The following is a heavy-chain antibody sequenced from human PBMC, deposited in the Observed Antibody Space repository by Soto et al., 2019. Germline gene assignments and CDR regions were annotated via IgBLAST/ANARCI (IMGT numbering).Heavy chain of an antibody. Sequence: SQTLSLTCVISGDSVSSNTASWNWIRQSPSRGLEWLGRTYFRSKWYNDYAVSVKSRIIINPDTSNNQFSLQLNSVTPEYTAVYFCAKGDNLGPKTGYAFDPWGQRIMVTVSS. J-gene: IGHJ5*02. CDR2: TYFRSKWYN. V-gene: IGHV6-1*01. D-gene: IGHD5-12*01. CDR3: AKGDNLGPKTGYAFDP. CDR1: GDSVSSNTAS.